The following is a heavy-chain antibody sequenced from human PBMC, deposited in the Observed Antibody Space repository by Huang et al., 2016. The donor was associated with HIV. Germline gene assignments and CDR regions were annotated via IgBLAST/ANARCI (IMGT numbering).Heavy chain of an antibody. Sequence: QVQLVQSEAEVKKPGSSVKFSCKASGGTFSTFGLSWVRQASGRGLEWMAVIIPISNTTDAAQKFQGKVTLTADEATNTASMELNSLTLGDTAVYYCARPSDAAMIRDYYYPRDVWGQGTTVTVS. CDR2: IIPISNTT. D-gene: IGHD5-18*01. CDR3: ARPSDAAMIRDYYYPRDV. CDR1: GGTFSTFG. J-gene: IGHJ6*02. V-gene: IGHV1-69*01.